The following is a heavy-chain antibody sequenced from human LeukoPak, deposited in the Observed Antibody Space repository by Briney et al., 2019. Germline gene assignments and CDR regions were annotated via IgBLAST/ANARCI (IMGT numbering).Heavy chain of an antibody. D-gene: IGHD3-22*01. J-gene: IGHJ3*02. V-gene: IGHV3-23*01. CDR1: GFTFSSYA. CDR3: AKAGGRITMIVVVNDAFDI. CDR2: ISGSGGSI. Sequence: GGSLRLSCAASGFTFSSYAMSWVRQAPGKGLEGVSAISGSGGSIYYADSVKGRFTISRDNSKNTLYLQMNSLRAEDTAVYYCAKAGGRITMIVVVNDAFDIWGQGTMVTVSS.